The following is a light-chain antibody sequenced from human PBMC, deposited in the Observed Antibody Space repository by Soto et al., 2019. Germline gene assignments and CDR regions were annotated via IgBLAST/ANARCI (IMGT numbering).Light chain of an antibody. V-gene: IGKV3-11*01. J-gene: IGKJ5*01. CDR2: DAS. CDR1: QSLSTY. Sequence: EIVLTQSPATLSLSPGERATLSCRASQSLSTYLAWYQQKPGQAPRLLIYDASNRATGIPARFSGSGSGTDFTLTISSLEPEDFAVYYCQQRGDWPPITFGQGTRLEIK. CDR3: QQRGDWPPIT.